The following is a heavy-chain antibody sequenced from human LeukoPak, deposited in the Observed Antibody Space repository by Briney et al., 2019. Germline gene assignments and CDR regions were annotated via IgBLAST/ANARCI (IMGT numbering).Heavy chain of an antibody. CDR2: ISGSGGST. CDR1: GFTFSSYA. V-gene: IGHV3-23*01. CDR3: AKDYDGSGSYFYY. Sequence: GGPPRLSCAASGFTFSSYAMSWVRQAPGKGLEWVSAISGSGGSTYYADSVKGRFTISRDNSKNTLYLQMNNLRAEDTAVYYCAKDYDGSGSYFYYWGQGTLVTVSS. D-gene: IGHD3-10*01. J-gene: IGHJ4*02.